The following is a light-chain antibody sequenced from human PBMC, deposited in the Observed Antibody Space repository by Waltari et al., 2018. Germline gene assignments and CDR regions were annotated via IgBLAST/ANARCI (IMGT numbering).Light chain of an antibody. CDR3: QQRAHWPLT. J-gene: IGKJ4*01. V-gene: IGKV3-11*01. Sequence: DTVLTQSPVTLAFSPGDTATLSCRASQSISSFLAWYQQKPGQSPRLLIYDASHRATGIPARFSGTGSGTDFTLTIDHLEPDDFAVYYCQQRAHWPLTFGGGTKVEV. CDR2: DAS. CDR1: QSISSF.